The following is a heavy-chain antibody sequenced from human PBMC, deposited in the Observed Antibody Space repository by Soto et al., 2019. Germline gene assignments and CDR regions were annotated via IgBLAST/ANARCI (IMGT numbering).Heavy chain of an antibody. V-gene: IGHV1-69*08. Sequence: QVQLVQSGAEVKKPGSSVKVSCKASGGTFSSYTISWVRQAPGQGLEWMGRIIPILSIANYAQKFQGRVTITADKSTSTAYMELSSLRSEDTAVYYCARDLYYYDSSGYYNPDDAFDIWGQGTMVTVSS. CDR1: GGTFSSYT. CDR3: ARDLYYYDSSGYYNPDDAFDI. J-gene: IGHJ3*02. D-gene: IGHD3-22*01. CDR2: IIPILSIA.